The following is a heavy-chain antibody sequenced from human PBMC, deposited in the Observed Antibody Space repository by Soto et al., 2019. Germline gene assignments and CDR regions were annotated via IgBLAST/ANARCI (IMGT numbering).Heavy chain of an antibody. V-gene: IGHV4-39*01. CDR3: ARLGGYCGSSNCYGFDAVDV. D-gene: IGHD2-2*01. Sequence: SETLSLTCTVSGGSISSGPYSWGWIRQSPGEGLEWIATFHYGETTHYNPSLESRITISVDTSKNQFSLKVNSVTVADTAVYYCARLGGYCGSSNCYGFDAVDVWGHGTTVT. CDR1: GGSISSGPYS. CDR2: FHYGETT. J-gene: IGHJ6*02.